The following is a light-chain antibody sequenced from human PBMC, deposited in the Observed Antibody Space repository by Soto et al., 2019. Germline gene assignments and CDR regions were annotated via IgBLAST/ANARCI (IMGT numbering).Light chain of an antibody. Sequence: EIVLTQSPGTLSLSPGERATLSCRASQSVRSNELAWYQQKPGQAPRLLIYGASSRATAIPDRVSGSGSGTEFTLTISRLEPDDFAVYYCQQYGSSPLTFDGGTKVEFK. CDR3: QQYGSSPLT. CDR2: GAS. J-gene: IGKJ4*01. V-gene: IGKV3-20*01. CDR1: QSVRSNE.